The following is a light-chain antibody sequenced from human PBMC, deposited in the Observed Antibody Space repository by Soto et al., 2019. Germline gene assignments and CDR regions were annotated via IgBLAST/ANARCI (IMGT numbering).Light chain of an antibody. Sequence: EIVLTQSPGTLSLSPGEGATLSCRASQSISSSYLAWYQQKPGLAPRLLMYGTSSRAPGIPDRFSGTGSGTDFTLTISRLEPEDFAVYFCQLYGSSPLTFGGGTKVEI. CDR3: QLYGSSPLT. J-gene: IGKJ4*01. CDR2: GTS. CDR1: QSISSSY. V-gene: IGKV3-20*01.